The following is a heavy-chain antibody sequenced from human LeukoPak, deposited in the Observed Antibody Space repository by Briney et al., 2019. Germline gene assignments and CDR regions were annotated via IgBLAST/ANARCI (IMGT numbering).Heavy chain of an antibody. CDR2: IYYSGST. CDR1: GGSISSSSYY. D-gene: IGHD6-13*01. Sequence: SETLSLTCTVSGGSISSSSYYWGWIRQPPGKGLEWIGSIYYSGSTYYNPSLKSRVTISVDTCKNQFSLKLSSVTASDTAGYYCARHGGDFDGIGAAGTVGGDFDYWGQGTLVTVSS. J-gene: IGHJ4*02. CDR3: ARHGGDFDGIGAAGTVGGDFDY. V-gene: IGHV4-39*01.